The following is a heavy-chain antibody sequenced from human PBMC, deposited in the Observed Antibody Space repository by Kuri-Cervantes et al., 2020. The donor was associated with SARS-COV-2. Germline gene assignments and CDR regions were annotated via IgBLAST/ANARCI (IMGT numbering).Heavy chain of an antibody. Sequence: SETLSLTCTVSGASITHHYWSWMRQPPGKGLEWIGYVHNSGSTSFSPSLRSRVTMSIDTSMSQFSLKLSSVTAADTAVYYCARAFLGAWKIFGVVNWFDPWGQGTLVTVSS. CDR3: ARAFLGAWKIFGVVNWFDP. V-gene: IGHV4-59*08. D-gene: IGHD3-3*01. CDR1: GASITHHY. CDR2: VHNSGST. J-gene: IGHJ5*02.